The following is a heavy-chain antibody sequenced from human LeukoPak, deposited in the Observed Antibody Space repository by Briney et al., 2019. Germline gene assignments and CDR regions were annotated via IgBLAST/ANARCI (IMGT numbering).Heavy chain of an antibody. D-gene: IGHD6-13*01. CDR1: GYTFTSYY. CDR3: ARYGFSTVWQGGWHAFDI. J-gene: IGHJ3*02. CDR2: INPTTVDT. Sequence: GASVKVSCKASGYTFTSYYMHWVRQAPGQGLEWMGIINPTTVDTTYAQKFQGRLTMTRDMSTSTVYMELNSLTSQDTAVFYCARYGFSTVWQGGWHAFDIWGQGTVVTVSS. V-gene: IGHV1-46*01.